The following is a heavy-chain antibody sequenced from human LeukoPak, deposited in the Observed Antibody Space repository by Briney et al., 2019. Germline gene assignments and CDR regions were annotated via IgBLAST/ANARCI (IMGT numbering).Heavy chain of an antibody. D-gene: IGHD1-26*01. CDR3: ARGGARSPYYYYYGMDV. CDR2: INHSGST. J-gene: IGHJ6*02. Sequence: SETLSLTCSVSGGSVTSGSYYWSWIRQPPGKGLEWIGEINHSGSTNYNPSLKSRVTISVDTSKNQFSLKLSSVTAADTAVYYCARGGARSPYYYYYGMDVWGQGTTVTVSS. CDR1: GGSVTSGSYY. V-gene: IGHV4-61*01.